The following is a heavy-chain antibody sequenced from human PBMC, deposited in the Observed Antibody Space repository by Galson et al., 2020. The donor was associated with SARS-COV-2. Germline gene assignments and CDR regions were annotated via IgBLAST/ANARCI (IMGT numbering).Heavy chain of an antibody. CDR1: GGSISIYY. CDR2: IYYTGRT. CDR3: AREEFDDFYYYGMDL. Sequence: SETLSLTCTASGGSISIYYWNWIRQSPGKGLEWIGYIYYTGRTNYNPSLKSRVTISVDASKNQNSLRLNSVTAADTAVYYCAREEFDDFYYYGMDLWGQGTTVTVSS. J-gene: IGHJ6*02. V-gene: IGHV4-59*01. D-gene: IGHD3-10*01.